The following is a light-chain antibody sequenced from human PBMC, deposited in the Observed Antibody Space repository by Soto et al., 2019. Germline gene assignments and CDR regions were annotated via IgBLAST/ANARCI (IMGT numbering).Light chain of an antibody. V-gene: IGLV2-8*01. CDR2: EVV. J-gene: IGLJ1*01. CDR3: KSYAGSNPYV. CDR1: KNDIGVYDF. Sequence: QSALTQPPSASGSPGQSVTISCTGTKNDIGVYDFVSWYQHHPGKAPRLIIYEVVQRPSGVPDRFSGSKSGNTASLTVSGLQAADEVDYFCKSYAGSNPYVFGSGTKVPAL.